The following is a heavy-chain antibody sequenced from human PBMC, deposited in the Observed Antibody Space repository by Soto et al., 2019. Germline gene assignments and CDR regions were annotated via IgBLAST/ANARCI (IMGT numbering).Heavy chain of an antibody. CDR2: INHSGST. D-gene: IGHD3-9*01. V-gene: IGHV4-34*01. J-gene: IGHJ6*02. CDR3: ARAGRTYFDWPVLNLGLGRKQINYGMDV. CDR1: GGSFSGYY. Sequence: PSGTLSLTCAVYGGSFSGYYWSWIRQPPGKGLEWIGEINHSGSTNYNPSLKSRVTISVDTSKNQFSLKLSSVTAADTAVYYCARAGRTYFDWPVLNLGLGRKQINYGMDVRGQGTSVTVSS.